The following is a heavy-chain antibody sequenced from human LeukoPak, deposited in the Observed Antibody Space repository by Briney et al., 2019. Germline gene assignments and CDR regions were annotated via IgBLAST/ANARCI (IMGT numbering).Heavy chain of an antibody. D-gene: IGHD1-26*01. CDR1: GFTFSSYG. CDR2: MSGSGGNT. J-gene: IGHJ4*02. V-gene: IGHV3-23*01. Sequence: GGTLRLSCAASGFTFSSYGMSWVRQAPGKGLEWVSSMSGSGGNTYYADSVKGRFTISRDNAKNTLYLQMNSLRAEDTAVYYCARDRGSTEFDYWGQGTLVTVSS. CDR3: ARDRGSTEFDY.